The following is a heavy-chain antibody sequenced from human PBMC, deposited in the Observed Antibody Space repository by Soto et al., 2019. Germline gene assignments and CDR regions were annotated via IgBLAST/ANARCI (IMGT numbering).Heavy chain of an antibody. D-gene: IGHD2-2*01. V-gene: IGHV4-31*03. CDR1: GGSISSGGYY. CDR2: IYYSGST. J-gene: IGHJ5*02. CDR3: ARTVPAAMPVGWFDP. Sequence: QVQLQESGPGLVKPSQTLSLTCTVSGGSISSGGYYWSWIRQHPGKGLEWIGYIYYSGSTYYNPSLKSRVTISVDTSKNQFSLKLSSVTAADTAVYYCARTVPAAMPVGWFDPWGQGTLVTVSS.